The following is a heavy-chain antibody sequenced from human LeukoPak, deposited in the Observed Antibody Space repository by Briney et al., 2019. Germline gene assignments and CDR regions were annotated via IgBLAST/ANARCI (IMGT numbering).Heavy chain of an antibody. Sequence: GSLRLSCAASGFTFSAYSMNWVRQAPGKGLEWISYIGISSGNTKYADSVKGRFTISGDKAKNSLYLQMNSLRVEDTAVYYCARDYKYAFDNWGQGTLVTVSS. D-gene: IGHD5-24*01. CDR2: IGISSGNT. J-gene: IGHJ4*02. V-gene: IGHV3-48*01. CDR3: ARDYKYAFDN. CDR1: GFTFSAYS.